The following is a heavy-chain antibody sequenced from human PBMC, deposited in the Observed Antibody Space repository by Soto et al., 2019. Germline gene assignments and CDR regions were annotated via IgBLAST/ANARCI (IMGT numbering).Heavy chain of an antibody. CDR2: LSWDRSTV. D-gene: IGHD2-15*01. V-gene: IGHV3-9*01. CDR1: GFIFKNYA. Sequence: GGSLRLSCAASGFIFKNYAMHWVRELPGKGLEWVAGLSWDRSTVAYADSVQGRFTISRDHAKNSVDLLMDSLRPDDTALYFCAVSSPDIVVLPSSIYFTSWGPGTQVTVSS. J-gene: IGHJ4*02. CDR3: AVSSPDIVVLPSSIYFTS.